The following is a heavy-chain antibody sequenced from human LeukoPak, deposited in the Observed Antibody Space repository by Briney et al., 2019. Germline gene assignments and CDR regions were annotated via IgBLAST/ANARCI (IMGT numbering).Heavy chain of an antibody. V-gene: IGHV3-48*02. CDR3: ARETTAWFDP. Sequence: PGGSLRLSCAASGFTFSSYSMNWVRQAPGKGLEWVSYISSSSTTIYYADSVKGRLIISRDNAKNSLYLQMNSLRDEDTAVYYCARETTAWFDPWGQGTLVTVSS. CDR2: ISSSSTTI. J-gene: IGHJ5*02. D-gene: IGHD4-11*01. CDR1: GFTFSSYS.